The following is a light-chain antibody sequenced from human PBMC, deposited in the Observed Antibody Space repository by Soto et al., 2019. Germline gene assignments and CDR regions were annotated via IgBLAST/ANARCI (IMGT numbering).Light chain of an antibody. CDR2: GAS. J-gene: IGKJ1*01. V-gene: IGKV3D-15*01. CDR3: QQNNDSPT. CDR1: QSVSSN. Sequence: DIAMTESPADRAVSLWRATHLSCRARQSVSSNLAWYQLQPGQAPRLLIYGASTRATGIPARFSGSGSGTEFTLTISRLPSEDFAVYYRQQNNDSPTFGQGTKVDIK.